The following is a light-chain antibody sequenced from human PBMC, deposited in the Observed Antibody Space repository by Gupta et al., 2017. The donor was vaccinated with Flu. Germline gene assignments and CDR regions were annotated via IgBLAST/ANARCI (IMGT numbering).Light chain of an antibody. CDR3: AAGEDILSDTWV. CDR1: SSNIGSNY. V-gene: IGLV1-47*01. CDR2: RNN. J-gene: IGLJ3*02. Sequence: SVLTQRPSSSGTPGQMGTISCSGSSSNIGSNYVYWYQQLPGTAHQLLTYRNNQRPSGVPDPVPFSKSGTSDSLALTVLRSEDEADYYCAAGEDILSDTWVFGGGTKLTVL.